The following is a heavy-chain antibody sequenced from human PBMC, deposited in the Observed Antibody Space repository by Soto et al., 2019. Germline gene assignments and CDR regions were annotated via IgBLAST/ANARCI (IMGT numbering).Heavy chain of an antibody. CDR2: INSGSKHI. Sequence: GGSLRLSCAASVFTFSGYSVNWVRQAPGKGLEWVSYINSGSKHIYYAESVKGRFTVSRDNARNSQYLQMNSLRDEDTAVYYCVREDILGVRSFDYWGQGTLVTVSS. V-gene: IGHV3-48*02. J-gene: IGHJ4*02. CDR3: VREDILGVRSFDY. D-gene: IGHD3-9*01. CDR1: VFTFSGYS.